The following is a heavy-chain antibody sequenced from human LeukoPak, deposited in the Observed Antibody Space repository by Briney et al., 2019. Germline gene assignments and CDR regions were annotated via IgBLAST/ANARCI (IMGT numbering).Heavy chain of an antibody. D-gene: IGHD3-22*01. CDR3: ARVNYDSSGYYSLRGLYFDY. CDR1: GFTFSSYW. Sequence: GGSLRLSCAASGFTFSSYWMSWVRQAPGKGLEWVANIKQDGSEKYYVDSVKGRFTISRDNAKNSLYLQMNSLRAEDTAVYYCARVNYDSSGYYSLRGLYFDYWGQGTLVTVSS. J-gene: IGHJ4*02. V-gene: IGHV3-7*01. CDR2: IKQDGSEK.